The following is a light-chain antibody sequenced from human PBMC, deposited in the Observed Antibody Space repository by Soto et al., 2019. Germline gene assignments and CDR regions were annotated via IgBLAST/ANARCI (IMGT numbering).Light chain of an antibody. CDR3: QQYSNSPPEFT. J-gene: IGKJ3*01. CDR2: GAS. V-gene: IGKV3-20*01. CDR1: QSVSSNY. Sequence: EIVLTQSPGTLSVSPGERVTLSCRASQSVSSNYLAWYQQRPGQAPRLLIFGASYRATGIPDRFSGSGSGTDFTLTISRLEPEDFAVYYCQQYSNSPPEFTFGPGTKWIS.